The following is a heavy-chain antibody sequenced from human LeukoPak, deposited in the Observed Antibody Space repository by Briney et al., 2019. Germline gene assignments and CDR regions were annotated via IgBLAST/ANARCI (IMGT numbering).Heavy chain of an antibody. J-gene: IGHJ4*02. Sequence: SETLSLTCTVSGGSISSSSYYWGWIRQPPGKGLEWIGSIYYSGSTYYNPSLKSRVTISVDTSKNQFSLKLSSVTAADTAVYYCARGPGIAAAGTYGDYWGQGTLVTVSS. CDR1: GGSISSSSYY. CDR3: ARGPGIAAAGTYGDY. V-gene: IGHV4-39*07. CDR2: IYYSGST. D-gene: IGHD6-13*01.